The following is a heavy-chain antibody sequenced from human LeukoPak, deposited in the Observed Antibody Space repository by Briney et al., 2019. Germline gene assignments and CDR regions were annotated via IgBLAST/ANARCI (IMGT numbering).Heavy chain of an antibody. V-gene: IGHV3-74*01. D-gene: IGHD6-13*01. CDR2: INYDGSST. CDR1: GFTFSSYW. CDR3: ATERTGYSSSSFDY. Sequence: GGSLRLSCAASGFTFSSYWMHWVRQAPGKGLVWVSRINYDGSSTGHADSVKGRFTISRDNAKNTLFLQMNSLRAEDTSVYYCATERTGYSSSSFDYWGQGTLVTVSS. J-gene: IGHJ4*02.